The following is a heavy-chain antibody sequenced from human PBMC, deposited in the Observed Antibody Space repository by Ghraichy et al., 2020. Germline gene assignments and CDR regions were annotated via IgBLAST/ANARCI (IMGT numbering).Heavy chain of an antibody. CDR1: GFTFSSYA. J-gene: IGHJ2*01. Sequence: LSLTCAASGFTFSSYAMSWVRQAPGKGLEWVSGISVGGGSTYYADSVKGRFTISRDNSKNTLYLQMNSLRAGDTAVYYCAKDLTWYGGNGRWYFDLWGRGTVVTVSS. CDR2: ISVGGGST. CDR3: AKDLTWYGGNGRWYFDL. V-gene: IGHV3-23*01. D-gene: IGHD4-23*01.